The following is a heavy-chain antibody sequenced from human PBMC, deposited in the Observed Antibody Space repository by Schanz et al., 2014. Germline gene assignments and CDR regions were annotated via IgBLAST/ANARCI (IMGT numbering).Heavy chain of an antibody. CDR2: IMPLRGIG. V-gene: IGHV1-69*02. D-gene: IGHD6-19*01. J-gene: IGHJ6*02. Sequence: QVQLVQSGPEVKKPGSSVKVSCQAFGDTFSKYNIMWVRQVPGQGLEWLGRIMPLRGIGNNAWKFQDRLTITADKSMNITYMELSSRGTEDTAVYYCTSLRRADPNGFDVCGQGTTVTVS. CDR3: TSLRRADPNGFDV. CDR1: GDTFSKYN.